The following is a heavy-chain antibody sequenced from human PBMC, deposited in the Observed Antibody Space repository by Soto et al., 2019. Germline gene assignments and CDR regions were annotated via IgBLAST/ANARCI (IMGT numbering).Heavy chain of an antibody. Sequence: GGSLRLSCAASGFTFTSYAMSWVRLTPGKGLEWVSAISGSGSNTFYADSVRGRFTISRDNSKNTVFLQMNNLRAEDTAVYFCERDRATFDYWGQGTRVTVSS. CDR2: ISGSGSNT. V-gene: IGHV3-23*01. J-gene: IGHJ4*02. CDR1: GFTFTSYA. CDR3: ERDRATFDY. D-gene: IGHD1-26*01.